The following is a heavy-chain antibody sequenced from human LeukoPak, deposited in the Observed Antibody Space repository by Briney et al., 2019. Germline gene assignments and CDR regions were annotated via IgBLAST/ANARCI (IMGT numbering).Heavy chain of an antibody. CDR2: IYYSGST. CDR1: GGSISSSSYY. D-gene: IGHD3-10*01. CDR3: ARPQRGY. Sequence: PSETLSLTCTVSGGSISSSSYYWGWIRQPPGKGLEWIGSIYYSGSTYYNPSLKSRVTISVDTSKNQFSLKLSSVTAADTAVYYCARPQRGYWGQGTLVTVSS. V-gene: IGHV4-39*01. J-gene: IGHJ4*02.